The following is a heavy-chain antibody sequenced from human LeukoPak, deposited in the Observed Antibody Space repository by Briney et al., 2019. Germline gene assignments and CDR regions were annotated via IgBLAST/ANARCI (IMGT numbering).Heavy chain of an antibody. D-gene: IGHD5-24*01. V-gene: IGHV4-34*01. Sequence: PSETLSLTCAGYGGSFSGYYWSWIRQPPGKGLEWIGEINHSGSTNYNPSLKSRVTISVDKSKNQFSLKLSSVTAADTAVYYCARLTPPATYFDYWGQGTLVTVSS. CDR1: GGSFSGYY. CDR2: INHSGST. J-gene: IGHJ4*02. CDR3: ARLTPPATYFDY.